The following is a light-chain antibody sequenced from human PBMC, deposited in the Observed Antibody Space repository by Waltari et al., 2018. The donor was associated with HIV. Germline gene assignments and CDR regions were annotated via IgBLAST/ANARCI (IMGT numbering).Light chain of an antibody. CDR3: SSYATAGTYVL. J-gene: IGLJ2*01. CDR2: EVN. V-gene: IGLV2-23*02. Sequence: QSALTQPASVSGSPGQSLTISCPGTSSDVGVYNLIPWYQQNPGTAPKLMISEVNKRPSGVSNRFSGSKSGNTASLTISGLQAEDEADYYCSSYATAGTYVLFGGGTKLTVL. CDR1: SSDVGVYNL.